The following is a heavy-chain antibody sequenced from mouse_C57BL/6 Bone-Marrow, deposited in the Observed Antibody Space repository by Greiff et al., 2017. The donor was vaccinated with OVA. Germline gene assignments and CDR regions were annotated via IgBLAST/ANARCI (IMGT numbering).Heavy chain of an antibody. CDR3: TNGDYGLDY. J-gene: IGHJ4*01. V-gene: IGHV14-4*01. CDR1: GFNIKDDY. CDR2: IDPENGDT. Sequence: EVQGVESGAELVRPGASVKLSCTASGFNIKDDYMHWVKQRPEQGLEWIGWIDPENGDTEYASKFQGKATITADTSSHTAYLQLSSLTSEDTAVYYCTNGDYGLDYWGQGTSVTVSS. D-gene: IGHD1-1*01.